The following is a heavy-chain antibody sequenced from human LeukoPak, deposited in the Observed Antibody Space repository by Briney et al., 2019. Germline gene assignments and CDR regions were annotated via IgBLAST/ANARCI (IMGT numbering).Heavy chain of an antibody. CDR2: IYYSGST. J-gene: IGHJ3*02. CDR1: GGSISSSSYY. V-gene: IGHV4-61*05. CDR3: ARALPGDAFDI. Sequence: SETLSLTCTVSGGSISSSSYYWGWIRQPPGKGLEWIGYIYYSGSTNYNPSLRSRVTISVDTSKNQFSLKLSSVTAADTAVYYCARALPGDAFDIWGQGTMVTVSS.